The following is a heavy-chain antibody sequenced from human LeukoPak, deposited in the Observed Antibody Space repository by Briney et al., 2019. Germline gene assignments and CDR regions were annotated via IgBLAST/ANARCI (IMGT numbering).Heavy chain of an antibody. CDR1: GGTFISYA. Sequence: SVKVSCKASGGTFISYAISWVRQAPGQGLEWMGRIIPIFGIANYAQKFQGRVTITADKSTSTAYMELSSLRSEDTAVYYCGSDYYDSSGYLPKDYFDYWGQGTLVTVSS. V-gene: IGHV1-69*04. J-gene: IGHJ4*02. CDR2: IIPIFGIA. CDR3: GSDYYDSSGYLPKDYFDY. D-gene: IGHD3-22*01.